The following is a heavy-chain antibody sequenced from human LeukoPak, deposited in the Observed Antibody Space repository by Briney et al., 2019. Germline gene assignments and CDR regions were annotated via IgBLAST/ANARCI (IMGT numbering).Heavy chain of an antibody. CDR2: IYYSGST. Sequence: SETLSLTCTVSGGSISSSSYYWGWIRQPPGKGLEWIGSIYYSGSTYYNPSLKSRVTISVGTSKKQFSLKLSSVTAADTAVYYCARRGEGTSMSRFDYWGQGTLVTVSS. CDR1: GGSISSSSYY. V-gene: IGHV4-39*01. CDR3: ARRGEGTSMSRFDY. J-gene: IGHJ4*02. D-gene: IGHD3-22*01.